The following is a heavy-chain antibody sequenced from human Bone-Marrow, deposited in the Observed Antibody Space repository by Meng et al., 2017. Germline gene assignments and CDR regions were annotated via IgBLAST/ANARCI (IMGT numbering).Heavy chain of an antibody. CDR2: ISYDGSNE. Sequence: GESLKISCAASGFNFSNYAMHWVRQAPGRGLVWVALISYDGSNEYYADSVKGRFTISRDNAKNSLYLQMNSLRAEDTAVYYCAREQIWFGELTMFSYFDYWGQGTLVTVSS. CDR3: AREQIWFGELTMFSYFDY. V-gene: IGHV3-30*04. J-gene: IGHJ4*02. D-gene: IGHD3-10*01. CDR1: GFNFSNYA.